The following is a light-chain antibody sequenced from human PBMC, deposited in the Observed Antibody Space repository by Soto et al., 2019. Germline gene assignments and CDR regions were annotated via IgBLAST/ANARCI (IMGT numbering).Light chain of an antibody. CDR2: AAS. J-gene: IGKJ2*01. Sequence: EIVLTQSPVTLFLSPGERATLSCRASRSFASSYLGWYQQKPGQAPRLLIYAASTRATGIPDRFSGSGSATDFTLTISRLEPEDSAVYYCQHYDSSPPYTFGHGTKLEIK. V-gene: IGKV3-20*01. CDR3: QHYDSSPPYT. CDR1: RSFASSY.